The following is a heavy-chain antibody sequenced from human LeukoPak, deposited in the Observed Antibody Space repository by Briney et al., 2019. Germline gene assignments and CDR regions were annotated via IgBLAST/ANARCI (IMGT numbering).Heavy chain of an antibody. J-gene: IGHJ4*02. CDR3: AKGGDPYDFWSGYLDY. V-gene: IGHV1-18*01. Sequence: GASVKVSCKASGYTFTSYGISWVRQAPGQGLEWMGWISAYNGITNYAQKLQGRVTMTTDTSTSTAYMELRSLRSDDTAVYYCAKGGDPYDFWSGYLDYWGQGTLVTVSS. D-gene: IGHD3-3*01. CDR2: ISAYNGIT. CDR1: GYTFTSYG.